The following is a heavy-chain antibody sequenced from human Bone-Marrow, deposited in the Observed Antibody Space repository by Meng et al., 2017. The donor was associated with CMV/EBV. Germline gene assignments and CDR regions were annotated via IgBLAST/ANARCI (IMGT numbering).Heavy chain of an antibody. CDR1: GGSISSYY. J-gene: IGHJ1*01. CDR3: AAGGNIVVVPAATMGESEYFQH. CDR2: IYCSGST. Sequence: SETLSLTCTVSGGSISSYYWSWIRQPPGKGLEWIGYIYCSGSTNYNPSLKSRVTISVDTSKNQFSLKLSSVTAADTAVYYCAAGGNIVVVPAATMGESEYFQHWGQGTLVTVSS. D-gene: IGHD2-2*01. V-gene: IGHV4-59*01.